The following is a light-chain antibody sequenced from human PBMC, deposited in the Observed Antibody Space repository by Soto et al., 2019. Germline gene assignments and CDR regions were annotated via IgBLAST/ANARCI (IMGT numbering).Light chain of an antibody. Sequence: DIVMTQSPLSLPVTPGEPASISCRSSQSLLHSDGYNYLDWYLQKPGQSPQLLIYLGSNRASGDPDKFSGSGSGTDFTLKISRVEAEDVGVYYCMQALQTPPFTFGPVTKVDIK. CDR1: QSLLHSDGYNY. CDR2: LGS. J-gene: IGKJ3*01. CDR3: MQALQTPPFT. V-gene: IGKV2-28*01.